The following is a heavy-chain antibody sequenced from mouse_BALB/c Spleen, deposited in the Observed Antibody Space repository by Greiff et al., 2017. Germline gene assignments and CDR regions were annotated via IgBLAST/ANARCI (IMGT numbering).Heavy chain of an antibody. D-gene: IGHD1-1*01. CDR3: ARRGSSYEDY. V-gene: IGHV14-1*02. J-gene: IGHJ4*01. CDR2: IDPENGNT. Sequence: VHVKQSGAELVRPGALVKLSCKASGFNIKDYYMHWVKQRPEQGLEWIGWIDPENGNTIYDPKFQGKASITADTSSNTAYLQLSSLTSEDTAVYYCARRGSSYEDYWGQGTSVTVSS. CDR1: GFNIKDYY.